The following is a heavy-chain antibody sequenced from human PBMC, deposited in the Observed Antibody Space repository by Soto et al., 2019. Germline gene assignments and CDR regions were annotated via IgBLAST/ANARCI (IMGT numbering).Heavy chain of an antibody. CDR2: IIPIFGTA. Sequence: AVKVSCKASGGTFSSYAISWVRQAPGQGLEWMGGIIPIFGTANYAQKFQGRVTITADESTSTAYMELSSLRSEDTAVYYCARDSDPRDGYFDYWGQGTLVTVSS. J-gene: IGHJ4*02. V-gene: IGHV1-69*13. CDR1: GGTFSSYA. CDR3: ARDSDPRDGYFDY.